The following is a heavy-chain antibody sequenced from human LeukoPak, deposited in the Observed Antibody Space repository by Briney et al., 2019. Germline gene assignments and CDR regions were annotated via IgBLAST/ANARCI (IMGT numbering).Heavy chain of an antibody. CDR2: IKDDGSAK. V-gene: IGHV3-7*01. CDR3: ARDNPGYGAYES. D-gene: IGHD4/OR15-4a*01. CDR1: GFTFSSYS. Sequence: QPGGSLRLSCAASGFTFSSYSMSWVRQAPGKGLEWVGNIKDDGSAKYYVDSVRGRFTISRDNAKNSLFLQMNNLRAEDTAVYYCARDNPGYGAYESWGQGTRVTVSS. J-gene: IGHJ5*02.